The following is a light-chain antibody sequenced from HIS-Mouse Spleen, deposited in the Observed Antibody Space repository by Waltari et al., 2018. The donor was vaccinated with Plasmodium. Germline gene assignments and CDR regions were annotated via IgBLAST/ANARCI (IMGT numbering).Light chain of an antibody. CDR1: QSVSSSY. J-gene: IGKJ2*01. V-gene: IGKV3D-7*01. CDR2: GAS. Sequence: EIVMTQSPATLSLSPGERATLYCRASQSVSSSYLSWYQQKPRQAPRLHCYGASTRATGIPARCSGSWSGTDFTLTISSLQPEDFAVYYCQQDYNLPYTFGQGTKLEIK. CDR3: QQDYNLPYT.